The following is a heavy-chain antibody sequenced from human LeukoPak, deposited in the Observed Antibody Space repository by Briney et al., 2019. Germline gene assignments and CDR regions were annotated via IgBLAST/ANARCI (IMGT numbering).Heavy chain of an antibody. Sequence: ASVKVSCKASGYTFTSYYIHWVRQAPGQGLEWMGRINPSGGSTSYAQKFQGRVTMTRDTSTSTVYMELSSLRSEDTAVYYCARAPKSGSGSLEGSWFDPWGQGTLVTVSS. CDR1: GYTFTSYY. CDR3: ARAPKSGSGSLEGSWFDP. V-gene: IGHV1-46*01. CDR2: INPSGGST. J-gene: IGHJ5*02. D-gene: IGHD3-10*01.